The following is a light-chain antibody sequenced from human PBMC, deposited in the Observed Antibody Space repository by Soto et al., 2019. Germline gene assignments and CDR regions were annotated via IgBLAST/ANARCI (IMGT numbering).Light chain of an antibody. CDR2: GES. J-gene: IGKJ5*01. Sequence: EIVLTQSPGTLSLSPGERATLSCGASQSISGSYLAWYQQKPGQAPRLLIYGESSRATDIPDRFSDSEPGADFSLTFIRLEPEDFAVYYCQQYGTSITFGQGTRLEIK. V-gene: IGKV3-20*01. CDR3: QQYGTSIT. CDR1: QSISGSY.